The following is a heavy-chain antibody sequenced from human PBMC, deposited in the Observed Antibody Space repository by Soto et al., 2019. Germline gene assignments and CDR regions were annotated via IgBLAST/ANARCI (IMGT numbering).Heavy chain of an antibody. D-gene: IGHD3-22*01. V-gene: IGHV4-34*01. CDR1: GGSFSGYY. J-gene: IGHJ4*02. Sequence: PSETLSLTCAVHGGSFSGYYWDWIRQPPGKGLEWIGEINHSGSTNYNPSLKSRVTISVDTSKNQFSLKLSSVTAADTAVYYCASRNYYDSTGYFDYWGQGALVTVSS. CDR3: ASRNYYDSTGYFDY. CDR2: INHSGST.